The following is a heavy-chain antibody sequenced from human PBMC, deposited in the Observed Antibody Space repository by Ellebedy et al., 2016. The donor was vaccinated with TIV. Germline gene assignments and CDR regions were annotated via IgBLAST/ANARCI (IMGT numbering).Heavy chain of an antibody. V-gene: IGHV3-23*01. CDR1: GFIFSSYA. D-gene: IGHD6-19*01. CDR2: ISGSGGST. Sequence: GESLKISXAASGFIFSSYAMSWVRQAPGKGLEWVSAISGSGGSTYYADSVKGRFTISRDNSKNMLYLQMNSLRAEDTALDYCAKGWGSAWYRGWFDPWGQGTLVTVSS. CDR3: AKGWGSAWYRGWFDP. J-gene: IGHJ5*02.